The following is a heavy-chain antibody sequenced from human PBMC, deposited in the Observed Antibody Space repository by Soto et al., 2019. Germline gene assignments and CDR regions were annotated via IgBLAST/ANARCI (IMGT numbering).Heavy chain of an antibody. CDR3: ARSITIFGVVMPGAFDI. CDR2: IKQDGSGK. D-gene: IGHD3-3*01. V-gene: IGHV3-7*02. Sequence: HPGGSLRLSCAASGFTFSSYWMSWVRQAPGKGQEWVANIKQDGSGKYYVDSVKGRFTISRDNAKNSLYLQMNSLRAEDTAVYYCARSITIFGVVMPGAFDIWGQGTMVTVSS. CDR1: GFTFSSYW. J-gene: IGHJ3*02.